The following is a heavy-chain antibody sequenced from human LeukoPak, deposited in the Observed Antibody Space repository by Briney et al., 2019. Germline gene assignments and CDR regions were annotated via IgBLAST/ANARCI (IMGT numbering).Heavy chain of an antibody. Sequence: PSETLSLTCTVSGASISRTSYCWGWIRQTPGKGLEWIGTVYYSGSTYYNTSLKSRLTISVDTSKNQISLQLTSVTAADMAVYYCATYSGSYFVDHWGQGTLVTVSS. J-gene: IGHJ4*02. CDR2: VYYSGST. D-gene: IGHD1-26*01. CDR1: GASISRTSYC. V-gene: IGHV4-39*01. CDR3: ATYSGSYFVDH.